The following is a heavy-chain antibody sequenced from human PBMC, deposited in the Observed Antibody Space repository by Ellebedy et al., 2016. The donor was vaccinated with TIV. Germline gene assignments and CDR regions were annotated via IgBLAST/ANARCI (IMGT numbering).Heavy chain of an antibody. V-gene: IGHV3-7*01. D-gene: IGHD3-3*01. CDR3: STVEWYRSDF. CDR2: IKQDGSEK. J-gene: IGHJ4*02. CDR1: GFTFSSNW. Sequence: GGSLRLSCAASGFTFSSNWMTWVRQAPGKGLEWVANIKQDGSEKYYVDSVKGRFTISRDNAKNSLYLEMNTLGGEDTAVYYCSTVEWYRSDFWGQGTLVTVSS.